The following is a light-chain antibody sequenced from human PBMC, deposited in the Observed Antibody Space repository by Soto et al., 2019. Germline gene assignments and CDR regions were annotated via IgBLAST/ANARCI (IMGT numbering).Light chain of an antibody. CDR2: AAS. Sequence: DIQLTQSPSFLSASVGDRVTITCRASQGISSYLAWYQQKAGKAPKLLIYAASTLQSGVPSRFSGSGSGTEFTLTISSLQPEDFATYSCQQLNSYPWTFGQGTKVEIK. V-gene: IGKV1-9*01. CDR3: QQLNSYPWT. CDR1: QGISSY. J-gene: IGKJ1*01.